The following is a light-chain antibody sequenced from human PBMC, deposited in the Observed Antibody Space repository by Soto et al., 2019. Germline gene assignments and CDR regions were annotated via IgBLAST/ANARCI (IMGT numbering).Light chain of an antibody. J-gene: IGKJ2*01. CDR2: RAS. CDR1: QSISNW. CDR3: QQYHRYPYS. V-gene: IGKV1-5*03. Sequence: DIHMSQSPSTLSPSVGYRFTISCRASQSISNWLAWYQQKPGEAPELLIYRASNLQSGVPSRFRGSGSGTEFTLTISSLQTDDFETYYCQQYHRYPYSFGPGTKVDIK.